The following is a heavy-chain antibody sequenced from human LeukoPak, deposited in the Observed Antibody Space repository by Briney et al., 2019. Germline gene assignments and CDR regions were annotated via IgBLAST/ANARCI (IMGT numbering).Heavy chain of an antibody. Sequence: GGSLRLSCAASGFTFSRYGMHWVRQAPGKGLEWVAFIRYDGSNKYYADSVKGRFTISRDNSKNTLYLQMNSLRAEDTAVSYCAKVGTYTMVREAPRDVDYWGQGTLVTVSS. V-gene: IGHV3-30*02. CDR3: AKVGTYTMVREAPRDVDY. J-gene: IGHJ4*02. CDR1: GFTFSRYG. CDR2: IRYDGSNK. D-gene: IGHD3-10*01.